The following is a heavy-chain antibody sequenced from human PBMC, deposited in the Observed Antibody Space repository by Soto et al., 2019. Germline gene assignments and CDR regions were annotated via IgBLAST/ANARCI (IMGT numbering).Heavy chain of an antibody. Sequence: QVQLVQSGAEVKKPGSSVKVSCKASGGTFSSYTISWVRQAPGQGLEWMGRIIPILGIANYAQKFQGRVTITADKSTITAYMELSSRRPEDTAVYDCARAMYGDYGAYDRDYWGQGTLVTVSS. CDR2: IIPILGIA. CDR3: ARAMYGDYGAYDRDY. J-gene: IGHJ4*02. V-gene: IGHV1-69*02. CDR1: GGTFSSYT. D-gene: IGHD4-17*01.